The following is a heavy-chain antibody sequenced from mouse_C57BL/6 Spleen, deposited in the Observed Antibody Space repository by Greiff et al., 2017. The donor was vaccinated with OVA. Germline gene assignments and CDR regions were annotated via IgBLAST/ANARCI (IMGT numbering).Heavy chain of an antibody. V-gene: IGHV1-5*01. Sequence: DVQLQQSGTVLARPGASVKMSCKTSGYTFTSYWMHWVKQRPGQGLEWIGAIYPGNSDTSYNQKFKGKAKLTAVTSASTAYMELSSLTNEDSAVYYCTPVITTVDRFAYWGQGTLVTVSA. CDR1: GYTFTSYW. D-gene: IGHD1-1*01. CDR3: TPVITTVDRFAY. J-gene: IGHJ3*01. CDR2: IYPGNSDT.